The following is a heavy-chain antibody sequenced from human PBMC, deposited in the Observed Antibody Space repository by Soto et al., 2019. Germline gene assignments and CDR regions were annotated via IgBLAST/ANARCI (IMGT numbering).Heavy chain of an antibody. Sequence: EVQLVESGGDLVKPGGSLRLSCAVAGFTFSDAWMTWVRQAPGKGLEWVGRIKRKIDGETIDYAAPVKGRFTISRDDSKSTLYLQMSSLKTEDTAVYYCTIGVGLSETDYWGQGTLVTVSS. CDR2: IKRKIDGETI. D-gene: IGHD1-26*01. CDR3: TIGVGLSETDY. J-gene: IGHJ4*02. CDR1: GFTFSDAW. V-gene: IGHV3-15*01.